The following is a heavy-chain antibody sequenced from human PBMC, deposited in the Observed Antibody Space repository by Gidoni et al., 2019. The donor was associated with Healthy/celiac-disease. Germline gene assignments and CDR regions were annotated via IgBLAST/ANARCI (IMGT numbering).Heavy chain of an antibody. CDR2: INHSGST. Sequence: QVQLQQWGAGLLKPSETLSLTCAVYGGSFSGYYWSWIRQPPGKGLEWIGEINHSGSTNYNPSLKSRVTISVDTSKNQFSLKLSSVTAADTAVYYCARARITIFGVVIGHDYWGQGTLVTVSS. J-gene: IGHJ4*02. CDR1: GGSFSGYY. V-gene: IGHV4-34*01. CDR3: ARARITIFGVVIGHDY. D-gene: IGHD3-3*01.